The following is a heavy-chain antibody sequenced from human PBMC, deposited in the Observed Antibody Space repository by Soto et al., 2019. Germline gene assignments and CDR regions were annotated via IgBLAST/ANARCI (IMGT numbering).Heavy chain of an antibody. V-gene: IGHV4-31*03. J-gene: IGHJ5*02. D-gene: IGHD2-15*01. CDR2: IAHNRYT. CDR1: GVSISNAVYY. CDR3: ARVGAATSWFDR. Sequence: SETLCLTGTVSGVSISNAVYYWSWIRQHPGKGLEWVCYIAHNRYTWYNPSLKSRLFISGDTAQNEFCLKLTCVTAADTAVYYCARVGAATSWFDRWRQGTLVTVSS.